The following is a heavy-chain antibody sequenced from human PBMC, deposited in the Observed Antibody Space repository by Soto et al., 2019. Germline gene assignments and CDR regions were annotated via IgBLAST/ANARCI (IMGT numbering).Heavy chain of an antibody. D-gene: IGHD6-6*01. J-gene: IGHJ4*02. Sequence: EVLLEESGGAVVQPGGSLRVSCVASGFTFDEYTMHWVRQAPGKGLEWISLISWAGGTTYYADSVKGRFTISRDTCKNSLYLQIDSMRAEDTALYYCTKVKKKYRTISGVDFGSWGEGTLVTVSS. CDR2: ISWAGGTT. CDR1: GFTFDEYT. CDR3: TKVKKKYRTISGVDFGS. V-gene: IGHV3-43*01.